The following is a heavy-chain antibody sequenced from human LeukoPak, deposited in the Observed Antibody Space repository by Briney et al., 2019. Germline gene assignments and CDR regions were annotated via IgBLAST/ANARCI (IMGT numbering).Heavy chain of an antibody. J-gene: IGHJ4*02. CDR3: ARVGGATAVTMYFEY. D-gene: IGHD1-26*01. CDR1: GFTFSDYY. Sequence: PGGSLRLSCAASGFTFSDYYMTWIRQAPGKELEWVSYIGTSSSYTNYADSVKGRFTISRDNAKNSLYLQMNSLRAEDTAVYYCARVGGATAVTMYFEYWGQGTLVTVSS. CDR2: IGTSSSYT. V-gene: IGHV3-11*05.